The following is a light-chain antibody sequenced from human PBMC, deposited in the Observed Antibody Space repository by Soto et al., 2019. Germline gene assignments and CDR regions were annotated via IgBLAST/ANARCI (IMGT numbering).Light chain of an antibody. CDR1: SSNIGAGYD. J-gene: IGLJ2*01. V-gene: IGLV1-40*01. CDR3: QSYDSRLSGYVV. CDR2: GNS. Sequence: QSVLTQPPSVSGAPVQRVTISCTGSSSNIGAGYDVHWYQQLPGTSPKLLIYGNSNRPSGVPDRFSGSKSGTSASVAITGLQAEDEADYYCQSYDSRLSGYVVFGGGTKLTVL.